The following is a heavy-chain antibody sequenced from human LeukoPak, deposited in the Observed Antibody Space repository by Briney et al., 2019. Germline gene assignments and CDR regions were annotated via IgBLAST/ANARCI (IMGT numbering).Heavy chain of an antibody. CDR3: AKVRGSGGYVIDY. Sequence: PGESLKISCKDSGYSFTTSWIGWVRQMPGKGLEWMGIIFPRDSDTRYSPSFQGQVTMSADKSISTAYLQWSCLKASDTAMYYCAKVRGSGGYVIDYWGQGTVVTVSS. CDR2: IFPRDSDT. V-gene: IGHV5-51*01. J-gene: IGHJ4*02. CDR1: GYSFTTSW. D-gene: IGHD5-12*01.